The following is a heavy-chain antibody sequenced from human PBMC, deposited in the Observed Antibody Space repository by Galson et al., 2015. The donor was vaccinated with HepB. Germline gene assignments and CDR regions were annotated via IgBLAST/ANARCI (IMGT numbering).Heavy chain of an antibody. CDR2: IKSKTDGGTT. Sequence: SLRLSCAASGFTFSNAWMSWVRQAPGKGLEWVGRIKSKTDGGTTDYAAPVKGRFTISRDDSKNTLYLQMNSLKTEDTAVYYCTTPPLWFGELFNDYWGQGTLVTVSS. D-gene: IGHD3-10*01. J-gene: IGHJ4*02. V-gene: IGHV3-15*01. CDR3: TTPPLWFGELFNDY. CDR1: GFTFSNAW.